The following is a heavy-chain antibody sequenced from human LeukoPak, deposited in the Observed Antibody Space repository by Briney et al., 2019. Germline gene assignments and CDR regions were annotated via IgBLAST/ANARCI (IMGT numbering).Heavy chain of an antibody. D-gene: IGHD6-6*01. J-gene: IGHJ4*02. V-gene: IGHV3-48*03. CDR1: GFTFSSYE. CDR2: ISSSGSTI. Sequence: GGSLRLSCAASGFTFSSYEMNWVRQAPGKGLEWVSYISSSGSTIYYADSVKGRFTISRDNAKNSLYLQMSSLRAEDTAVYYCAKSYTSSSGTAWDYWGQGTLVTVSS. CDR3: AKSYTSSSGTAWDY.